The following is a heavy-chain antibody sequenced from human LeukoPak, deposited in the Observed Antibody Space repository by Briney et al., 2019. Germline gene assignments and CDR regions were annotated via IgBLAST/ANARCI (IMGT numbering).Heavy chain of an antibody. CDR3: ARAISDYDASDI. D-gene: IGHD4-17*01. CDR2: ISSSSNFI. CDR1: GFTFSSYS. J-gene: IGHJ3*02. Sequence: PGGSLRLSCAASGFTFSSYSMNWVRQAPGKGLEWVSSISSSSNFIYYADSVKGRFTISGDNAKNSLYLQMNSLRAEDTAVYYCARAISDYDASDIWAKGQWSPSLQ. V-gene: IGHV3-21*01.